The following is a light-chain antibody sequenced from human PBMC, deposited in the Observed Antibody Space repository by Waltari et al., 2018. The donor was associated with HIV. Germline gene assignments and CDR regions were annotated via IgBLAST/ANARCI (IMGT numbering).Light chain of an antibody. J-gene: IGLJ3*02. Sequence: QSVLTQPPSVSAAPGHKVTISCSNIANDYVPWYQHLPGAAPKLVIYDNNNRPSGIPDRFSGSKSGTSATLAITGLLTGDEAVYYCGTWDISLSGGVFGGGTKLTVL. CDR1: NIANDY. CDR3: GTWDISLSGGV. V-gene: IGLV1-51*01. CDR2: DNN.